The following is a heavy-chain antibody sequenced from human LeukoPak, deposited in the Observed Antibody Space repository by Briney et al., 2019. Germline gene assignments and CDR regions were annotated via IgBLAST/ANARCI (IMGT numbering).Heavy chain of an antibody. V-gene: IGHV1-2*02. CDR2: IHPTSGGT. J-gene: IGHJ3*01. CDR1: GYTFTGYY. CDR3: ARLINGVRGFDL. Sequence: ASVKVSCKASGYTFTGYYMHWVRQATGQGLEWMGWIHPTSGGTKYGQNFQGRVTLTRDTSISTAYMELSRLRSDDTAVYYCARLINGVRGFDLWGQGTMVTVSS. D-gene: IGHD2-8*01.